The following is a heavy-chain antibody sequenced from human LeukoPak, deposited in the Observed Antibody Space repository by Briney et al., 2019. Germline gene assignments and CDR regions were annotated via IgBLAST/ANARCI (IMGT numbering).Heavy chain of an antibody. V-gene: IGHV3-53*01. Sequence: GGSLRLSCAASGFTVSSNYMNWVRQAPGKGLEWVSVIYSGGSTYYADSVKGRFTISRDNSKNTLYLQMNSLRVEDTAVYYCASYGSGSYYMQNWGQGILVTVSS. CDR1: GFTVSSNY. CDR2: IYSGGST. J-gene: IGHJ4*02. D-gene: IGHD3-10*01. CDR3: ASYGSGSYYMQN.